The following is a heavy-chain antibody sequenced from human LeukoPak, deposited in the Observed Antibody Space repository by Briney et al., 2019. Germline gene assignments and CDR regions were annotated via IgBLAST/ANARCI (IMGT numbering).Heavy chain of an antibody. J-gene: IGHJ3*02. Sequence: SQTLSLTCTVSGGSISSGDYYWSWIRQPPGKGLEWIGYIYYSGSTYYNPSLKSRVTIPVDTSKNQFSLKLSSVTAADTAVYYCARDMLGWEPGHDAFDIWGQGTMVTVSS. V-gene: IGHV4-30-4*08. CDR2: IYYSGST. D-gene: IGHD1-26*01. CDR3: ARDMLGWEPGHDAFDI. CDR1: GGSISSGDYY.